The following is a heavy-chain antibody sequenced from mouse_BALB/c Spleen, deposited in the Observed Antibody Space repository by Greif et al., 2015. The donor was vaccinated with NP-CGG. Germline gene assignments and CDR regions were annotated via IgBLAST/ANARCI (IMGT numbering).Heavy chain of an antibody. V-gene: IGHV1-82*01. CDR3: AREGYYRYAMDY. CDR2: IYPGGGDT. Sequence: VQLQESGPELVKPGASVKVSCKASGYAFSSSWMNWVKQRPGQGLEWIGRIYPGGGDTNYNGKFKGKATLTADKSSSTAYMQLSSLTSVDSAVYFCAREGYYRYAMDYWGQGTSVTVSS. D-gene: IGHD2-14*01. CDR1: GYAFSSSW. J-gene: IGHJ4*01.